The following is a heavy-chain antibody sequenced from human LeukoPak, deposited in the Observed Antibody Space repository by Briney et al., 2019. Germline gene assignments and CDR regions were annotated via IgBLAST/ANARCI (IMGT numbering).Heavy chain of an antibody. CDR1: GFTFSSYS. D-gene: IGHD3-10*01. CDR2: MKKDGSES. J-gene: IGHJ4*02. V-gene: IGHV3-7*01. Sequence: GVSLTLSCVVSGFTFSSYSMIWLRQAPGKGLQWVANMKKDGSESQYGDSVKGRFTISRDNAKNSLYLQMNSLRDEGTAVYYCGRHRSGSGTYFIDHWGQGTLVSVSS. CDR3: GRHRSGSGTYFIDH.